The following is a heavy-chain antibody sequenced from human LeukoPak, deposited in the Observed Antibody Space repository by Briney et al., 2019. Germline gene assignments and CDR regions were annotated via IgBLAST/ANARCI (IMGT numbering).Heavy chain of an antibody. J-gene: IGHJ4*02. D-gene: IGHD2-2*02. V-gene: IGHV1-2*06. CDR2: INPNSGGT. CDR3: ARDPLGYCSSTSCYIS. Sequence: ASVKVSCKASGYTFTSYGISWVRQAPGQGLEWMRRINPNSGGTNYAQKFQGRVTMTRDTSISTAYMELSRLRSDDTAVYYCARDPLGYCSSTSCYISWGQGTLVTVSS. CDR1: GYTFTSYG.